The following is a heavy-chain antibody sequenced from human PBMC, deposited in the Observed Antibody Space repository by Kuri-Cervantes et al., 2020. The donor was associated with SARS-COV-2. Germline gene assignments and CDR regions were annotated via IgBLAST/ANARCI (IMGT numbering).Heavy chain of an antibody. V-gene: IGHV3-21*01. CDR2: ISSSSSYI. D-gene: IGHD4-17*01. Sequence: GGSLRLSCAASGFTFSSYSMNWVRQAPGKGLEWVSSISSSSSYIYYADSVKGRFTISRDNAKNSLYLQMNSLRVEDTAVYYCARDQTGDSAVGAAFDIWGQGTMVTVSS. CDR3: ARDQTGDSAVGAAFDI. J-gene: IGHJ3*02. CDR1: GFTFSSYS.